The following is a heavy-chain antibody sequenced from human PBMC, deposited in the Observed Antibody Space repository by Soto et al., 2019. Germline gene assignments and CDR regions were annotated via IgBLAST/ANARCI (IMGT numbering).Heavy chain of an antibody. CDR2: IWYDGSNK. CDR1: GFTFSSYG. V-gene: IGHV3-33*01. D-gene: IGHD3-3*01. J-gene: IGHJ3*02. Sequence: GGSLRLSCAASGFTFSSYGMHWVRQAPGKGLEWVAVIWYDGSNKYYADSVKGRFTISRDNSKNTLYLQMNSLRAEDTAVYYCSRYQVEFTIFGVVISDAFDIWGQGTMVTVSS. CDR3: SRYQVEFTIFGVVISDAFDI.